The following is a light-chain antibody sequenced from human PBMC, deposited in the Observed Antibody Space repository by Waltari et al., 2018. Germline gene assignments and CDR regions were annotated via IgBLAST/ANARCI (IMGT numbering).Light chain of an antibody. CDR3: QHYVSLPVT. V-gene: IGKV3-20*01. CDR2: HAS. Sequence: EIVLTQSPGTLSLSPGERATLSCRTSQSIIKYLALYPQKPGQAPRLLIYHASSRATGIPDRFSGSGSGTDFSLTISRLEPEDFAVYYCQHYVSLPVTFGQGTKVEIK. J-gene: IGKJ1*01. CDR1: QSIIKY.